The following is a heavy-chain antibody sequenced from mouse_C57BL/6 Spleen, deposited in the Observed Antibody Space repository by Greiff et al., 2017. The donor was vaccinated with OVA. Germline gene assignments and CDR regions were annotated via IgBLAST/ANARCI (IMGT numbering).Heavy chain of an antibody. CDR2: IYPGNGDT. CDR1: GYTFTSYN. J-gene: IGHJ4*01. D-gene: IGHD2-5*01. CDR3: ARWGYYSNEKDYAMDY. V-gene: IGHV1-12*01. Sequence: QVQLKESGAELVRPGASVKMSCKASGYTFTSYNMHWVKQTPRQGLEWIGAIYPGNGDTSYNQKFKGKATLTVDKSSSTAYMQLSSLTSEDSAVYFCARWGYYSNEKDYAMDYWGQGTSVTVSS.